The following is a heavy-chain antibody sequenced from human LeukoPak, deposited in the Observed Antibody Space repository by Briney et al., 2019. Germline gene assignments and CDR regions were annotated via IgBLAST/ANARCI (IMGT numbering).Heavy chain of an antibody. D-gene: IGHD5-12*01. J-gene: IGHJ4*02. Sequence: GGSLRLSCAASGFTFSNYGMEWVRQAPGKGMEWVALISKDGSNKSYADSVKGRFTISRDDSWNTVYLHMNSLRDEDTAVYYCAKAGGYSGYYSFDYWGQGTLLTVSS. V-gene: IGHV3-30*18. CDR1: GFTFSNYG. CDR2: ISKDGSNK. CDR3: AKAGGYSGYYSFDY.